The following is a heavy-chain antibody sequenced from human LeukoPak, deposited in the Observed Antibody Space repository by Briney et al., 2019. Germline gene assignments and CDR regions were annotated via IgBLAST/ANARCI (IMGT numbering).Heavy chain of an antibody. J-gene: IGHJ4*02. CDR2: MDGSGEII. V-gene: IGHV3-11*04. Sequence: PGGSLTLSCAASGFAFSESYMSWVRQAPGKGLEWISYMDGSGEIIHYASPERGRFTIFRDNAKESLYLQMNSLRAEDTALYYCARLSIIKYRPEGYFDHWGQGTLATVSS. CDR1: GFAFSESY. CDR3: ARLSIIKYRPEGYFDH. D-gene: IGHD3-10*01.